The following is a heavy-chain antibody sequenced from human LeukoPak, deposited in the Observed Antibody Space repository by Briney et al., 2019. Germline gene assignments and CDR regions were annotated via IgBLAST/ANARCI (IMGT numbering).Heavy chain of an antibody. CDR2: ISSSSSYI. D-gene: IGHD3-22*01. V-gene: IGHV3-21*01. J-gene: IGHJ4*02. CDR1: GFTFSSYS. CDR3: ARAYYQGDY. Sequence: GGSLRLSCAASGFTFSSYSMNWVRQAPGKGLEWVSSISSSSSYIYYVDSVKGRFTISRDNAKNSLYLQMNSLRAEDTAVYYCARAYYQGDYWGQGTLVTVSS.